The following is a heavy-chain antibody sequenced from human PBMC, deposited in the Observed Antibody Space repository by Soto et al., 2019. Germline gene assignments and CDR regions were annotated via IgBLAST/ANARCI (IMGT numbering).Heavy chain of an antibody. CDR2: ISYDRSNK. CDR3: AKALVGSSSWFDY. D-gene: IGHD6-13*01. CDR1: GFTFSSYG. Sequence: QVQLVESVGGVVQPGRSLRLSCAASGFTFSSYGMHWVRQAPGKGLEWVAVISYDRSNKYYSDSVKGRFTISRDNSKNTLYLQMNSLRPEDTAVYYCAKALVGSSSWFDYWGRGTLVTVSS. V-gene: IGHV3-30*18. J-gene: IGHJ4*02.